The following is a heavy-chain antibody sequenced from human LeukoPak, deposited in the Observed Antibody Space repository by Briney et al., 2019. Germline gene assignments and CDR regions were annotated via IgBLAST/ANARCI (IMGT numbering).Heavy chain of an antibody. CDR3: AREVLWFGDAFDI. J-gene: IGHJ3*02. CDR1: GGSISSYY. Sequence: PSETLSLTCTVSGGSISSYYWSWIRQPPGKGLEWIGYIYYSGSTNYNPSLKSRVTISVDTSKNQFSLKLSSVTAADTAVYYCAREVLWFGDAFDIWGQGTMVTVSS. V-gene: IGHV4-59*12. D-gene: IGHD3-10*01. CDR2: IYYSGST.